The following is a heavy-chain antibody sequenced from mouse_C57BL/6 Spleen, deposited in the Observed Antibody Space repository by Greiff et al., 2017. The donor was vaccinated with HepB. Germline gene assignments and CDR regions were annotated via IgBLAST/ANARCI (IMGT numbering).Heavy chain of an antibody. CDR2: IWSGGST. D-gene: IGHD1-1*01. CDR3: ARKHYYGSSTYYAMDY. Sequence: QVQLQQSGPGLVQPSQSLSITCTVSGFSLTSYGVHWVRQSPGKGLEWLGVIWSGGSTDYNAAFISRLSISKDNSKSQVFFKMNSLQADDTAIYYCARKHYYGSSTYYAMDYWGQGTSVTVSS. CDR1: GFSLTSYG. V-gene: IGHV2-2*01. J-gene: IGHJ4*01.